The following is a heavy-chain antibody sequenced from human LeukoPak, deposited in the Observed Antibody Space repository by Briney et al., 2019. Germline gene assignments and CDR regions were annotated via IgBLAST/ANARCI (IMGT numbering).Heavy chain of an antibody. J-gene: IGHJ4*02. CDR1: GFTFSSYG. D-gene: IGHD3-22*01. CDR3: AKGQYYYDSSGQTSFDY. V-gene: IGHV3-30*02. CDR2: IRYDGSNK. Sequence: PGGPLRLSCAASGFTFSSYGMHWVRQAPGKGLEWVAFIRYDGSNKYYADSVKGRFTISRDNSKNTLYLQMNSLRAEDTAVYYCAKGQYYYDSSGQTSFDYWGQGTLVTVSS.